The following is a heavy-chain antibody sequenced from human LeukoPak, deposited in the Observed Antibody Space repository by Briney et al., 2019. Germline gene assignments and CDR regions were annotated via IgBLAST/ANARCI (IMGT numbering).Heavy chain of an antibody. CDR3: AKDGAVTVDAFDI. V-gene: IGHV3-23*01. D-gene: IGHD4-23*01. CDR2: ISGSGGST. J-gene: IGHJ3*02. CDR1: GFTFSSYA. Sequence: GGSLRLSCAASGFTFSSYAMSRVRQAPGKGLEWVSAISGSGGSTYYADSVKGRFTISRDNSKNTLYPQMNSLRAEDTAVYYCAKDGAVTVDAFDIWGQGTMVTVSS.